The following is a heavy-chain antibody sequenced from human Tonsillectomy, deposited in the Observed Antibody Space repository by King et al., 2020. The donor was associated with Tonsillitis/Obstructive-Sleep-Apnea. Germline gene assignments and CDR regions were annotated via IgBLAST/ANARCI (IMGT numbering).Heavy chain of an antibody. Sequence: VQLQESGPGLVKPSETLSLTCTVSGGSISSYYWSWIRQPPGKGLEWIGYIYYSGSTNYNPSLKSRVTISVDTSKNQFSLKLSSVTAADTAVYYCARHMWSYPLDDAFDIWGQGTMVTVSS. CDR2: IYYSGST. J-gene: IGHJ3*02. CDR3: ARHMWSYPLDDAFDI. CDR1: GGSISSYY. D-gene: IGHD1-26*01. V-gene: IGHV4-59*08.